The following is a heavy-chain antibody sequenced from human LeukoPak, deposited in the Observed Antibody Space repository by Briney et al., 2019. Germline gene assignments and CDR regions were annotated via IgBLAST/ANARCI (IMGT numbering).Heavy chain of an antibody. CDR3: ARPRREMATIIDYYYYGMDV. CDR1: GYTFTSYA. Sequence: SVKVSCKASGYTFTSYAMNWVRQAPGQGLEWMGGIIPIFGTANYAQKFQGRVTITADESTSTAYMELSSLRSEDTAVYYCARPRREMATIIDYYYYGMDVWGQGTTVTVSS. CDR2: IIPIFGTA. J-gene: IGHJ6*02. D-gene: IGHD5-24*01. V-gene: IGHV1-69*13.